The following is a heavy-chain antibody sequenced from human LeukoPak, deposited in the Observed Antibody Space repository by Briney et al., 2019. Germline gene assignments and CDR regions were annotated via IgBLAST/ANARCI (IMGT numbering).Heavy chain of an antibody. CDR3: AKYYDSSGNTFDY. CDR1: GFTFSSYA. J-gene: IGHJ4*02. Sequence: GGSLRLSCAASGFTFSSYAMSWVRQAPGKGLEWVSAISGSGGSTYYADSVKGRFTISRDNSKNTLYLQMNSMRAEDTAVYYCAKYYDSSGNTFDYWCQGTLVTVSS. CDR2: ISGSGGST. D-gene: IGHD3-22*01. V-gene: IGHV3-23*01.